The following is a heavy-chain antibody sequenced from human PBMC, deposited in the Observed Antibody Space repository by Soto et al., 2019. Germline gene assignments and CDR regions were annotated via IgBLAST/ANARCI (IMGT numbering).Heavy chain of an antibody. V-gene: IGHV4-59*08. J-gene: IGHJ4*02. Sequence: PSETLSLTCTVSGGSISSYYWSWIRQPPGKGLEWIGYLYYSGSTNYNPSLKSRVTISVDTSKNQFSLKLSSVTAADTAVYYCARGYGYGFAYWGQGTLVTVSS. D-gene: IGHD1-1*01. CDR3: ARGYGYGFAY. CDR2: LYYSGST. CDR1: GGSISSYY.